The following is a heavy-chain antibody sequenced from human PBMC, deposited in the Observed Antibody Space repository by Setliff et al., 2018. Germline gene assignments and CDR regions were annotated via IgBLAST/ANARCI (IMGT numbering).Heavy chain of an antibody. D-gene: IGHD4-4*01. Sequence: SETLSLTCAVYGGSFSGYYWSWIRQPPGKGLEWIGEINHSGSTNYNPSLKSRVTISVDTSKNQFSLKLSSVTAADTAVYYCARDRFRGLHSTPRWFDPWGQGTRVTVSS. J-gene: IGHJ5*02. CDR2: INHSGST. CDR3: ARDRFRGLHSTPRWFDP. CDR1: GGSFSGYY. V-gene: IGHV4-34*01.